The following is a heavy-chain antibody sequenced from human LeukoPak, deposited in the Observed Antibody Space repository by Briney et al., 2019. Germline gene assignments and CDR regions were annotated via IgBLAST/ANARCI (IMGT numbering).Heavy chain of an antibody. D-gene: IGHD3-22*01. V-gene: IGHV4-59*05. J-gene: IGHJ4*02. Sequence: GSLRLSCAASGFTFNTHNMNWVRQAPGKGLEWIGSIYYSGSTYYNPSLKSRVTISVDTSKNQFSLKLSSVTAADTAVYYCARSITMIVVVTDFDYWGQGTLVTVSS. CDR1: GFTFNTHN. CDR3: ARSITMIVVVTDFDY. CDR2: IYYSGST.